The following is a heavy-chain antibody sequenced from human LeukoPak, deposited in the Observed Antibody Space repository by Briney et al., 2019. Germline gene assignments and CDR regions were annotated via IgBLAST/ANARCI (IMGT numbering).Heavy chain of an antibody. CDR2: IRYDGSNK. J-gene: IGHJ4*02. D-gene: IGHD3-3*01. CDR1: GFTFSSYG. Sequence: PGGSLRLSCAASGFTFSSYGMHWVRQAPGKGLEWVAFIRYDGSNKYYADSVKGRFTISRDNSKNTLYLQMNSLRAEDTAVYYCARAEYYDFWSGYFHWGQGTLVTVSS. V-gene: IGHV3-30*02. CDR3: ARAEYYDFWSGYFH.